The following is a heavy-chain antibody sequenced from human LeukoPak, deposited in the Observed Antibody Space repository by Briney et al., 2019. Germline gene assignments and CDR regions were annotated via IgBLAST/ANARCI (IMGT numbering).Heavy chain of an antibody. CDR2: ISSSSSTI. Sequence: PGGSLRLSCAASGFTFSSYSMNWVRQAPGKGLEWVSYISSSSSTIYYADSVKGRFTISRDNAKNSLYLQMNSLRAEDTAVYYCARSYYYGSGSYAFDYWGQGTLVTVSS. CDR3: ARSYYYGSGSYAFDY. V-gene: IGHV3-48*01. CDR1: GFTFSSYS. D-gene: IGHD3-10*01. J-gene: IGHJ4*02.